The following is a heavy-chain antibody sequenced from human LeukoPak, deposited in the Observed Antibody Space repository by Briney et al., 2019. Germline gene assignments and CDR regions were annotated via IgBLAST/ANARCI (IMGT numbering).Heavy chain of an antibody. CDR1: GFTFSNYD. D-gene: IGHD2-2*01. J-gene: IGHJ4*02. V-gene: IGHV3-48*03. Sequence: GGSLRLSCASSGFTFSNYDMNWVRQAPGKGLEWVSHISSGGGTIKYYADSLKGRFTSSRDNAKNSLYLQMNSLRAEDTAVYYCARRYCSSTDCLFDYWGQGTLVTVSS. CDR2: ISSGGGTI. CDR3: ARRYCSSTDCLFDY.